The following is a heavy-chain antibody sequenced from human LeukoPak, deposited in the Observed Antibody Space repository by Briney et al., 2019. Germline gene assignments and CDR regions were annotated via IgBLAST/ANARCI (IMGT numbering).Heavy chain of an antibody. J-gene: IGHJ4*02. V-gene: IGHV1-18*01. D-gene: IGHD6-19*01. CDR1: GYTFTSYA. CDR2: ISAYNGNT. Sequence: ASVKVSCKASGYTFTSYAMNWVRQAPGQGLEWMGWISAYNGNTNYAQKLQGRVTMTTDTSTSTAYMELRSLRSDDTAVYYCARGSYSSGWETDFDYWGQGTLVTVSS. CDR3: ARGSYSSGWETDFDY.